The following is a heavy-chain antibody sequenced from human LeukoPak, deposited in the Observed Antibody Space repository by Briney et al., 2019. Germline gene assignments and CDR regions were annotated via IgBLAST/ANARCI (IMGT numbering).Heavy chain of an antibody. CDR2: IRYNGSNK. CDR3: AKDWRIAAAGTNAFDI. CDR1: GFTFSSYG. Sequence: GGSLRLSCAASGFTFSSYGMHWVRQAPGKGLEWVAFIRYNGSNKYYADSVKGRFTISRDNSKNTLYLQMNSLRAEDTAVYYCAKDWRIAAAGTNAFDIWGQGTMVTVSS. J-gene: IGHJ3*02. V-gene: IGHV3-30*02. D-gene: IGHD6-13*01.